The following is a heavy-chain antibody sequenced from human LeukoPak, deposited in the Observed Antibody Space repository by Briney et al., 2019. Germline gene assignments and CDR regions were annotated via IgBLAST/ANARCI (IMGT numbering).Heavy chain of an antibody. CDR2: INAYNGDT. J-gene: IGHJ6*02. V-gene: IGHV1-18*04. CDR1: GYTFTSYY. CDR3: ARDFPPVGATTVFTYYYYGMDV. D-gene: IGHD1-26*01. Sequence: GASVKVSCKASGYTFTSYYMHWVRQAPGQGLEWMGWINAYNGDTNYAQKLQGRVTMTTDTSTSTAYMELRSLGSDDTAVYYCARDFPPVGATTVFTYYYYGMDVWGQGTTVTVSS.